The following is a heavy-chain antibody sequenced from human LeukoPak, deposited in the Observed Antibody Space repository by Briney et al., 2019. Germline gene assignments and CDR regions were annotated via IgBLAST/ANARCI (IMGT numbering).Heavy chain of an antibody. CDR3: ASAYYFYYYMDV. V-gene: IGHV4-39*07. Sequence: PSETLSLTCTVSGGSISSKNYYWGWIRQPPGKGLEWIGSVFYGGSTYTYYNPSLKSQLTISLDTSKNQFSLRVSSVTAADTAVYYCASAYYFYYYMDVWGKGTTVTVPS. CDR2: VFYGGSTYT. J-gene: IGHJ6*03. CDR1: GGSISSKNYY.